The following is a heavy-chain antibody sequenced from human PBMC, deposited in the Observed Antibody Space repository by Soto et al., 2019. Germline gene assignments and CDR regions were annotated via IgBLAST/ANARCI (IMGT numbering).Heavy chain of an antibody. CDR3: ARQINPPYDFWSINWFDP. CDR1: GYSFTSYW. CDR2: IYPGDSDT. J-gene: IGHJ5*02. Sequence: GESLKISCKGSGYSFTSYWIGWVRQMPGKGLEWMGIIYPGDSDTRYSPSFQGQVTISADKSISTAYLQWSSLKASDTAMYYCARQINPPYDFWSINWFDPWGQGTLVTVSS. D-gene: IGHD3-3*01. V-gene: IGHV5-51*01.